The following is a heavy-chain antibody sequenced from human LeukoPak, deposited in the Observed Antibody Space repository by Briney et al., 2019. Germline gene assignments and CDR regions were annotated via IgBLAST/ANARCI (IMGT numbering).Heavy chain of an antibody. Sequence: KPSETLSLTCTVSGGSISTYYWSWIQQPPGKGLEWIGYVYYSGSTNYKPSLKSRVTISVDTSKNQFSLRLRSVTAADTAVYYCARVTGTTGGLTLYYFDYWGQGTLVTVSS. CDR2: VYYSGST. CDR3: ARVTGTTGGLTLYYFDY. CDR1: GGSISTYY. V-gene: IGHV4-59*01. D-gene: IGHD1-7*01. J-gene: IGHJ4*02.